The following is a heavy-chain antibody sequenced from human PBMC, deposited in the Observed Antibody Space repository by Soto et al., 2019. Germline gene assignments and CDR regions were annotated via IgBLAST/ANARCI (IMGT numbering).Heavy chain of an antibody. Sequence: SETLSLTCTVSGGSISSSSYYWGWIRQPPGKGLEWIGSIYYSGSTYYNPSLKSRVTISVDTSKNQFSLKLSSVTAADTAVYYCARQKRGDYDFWSGYHAIFDYWGQGTLVTVSS. V-gene: IGHV4-39*01. D-gene: IGHD3-3*01. CDR1: GGSISSSSYY. CDR3: ARQKRGDYDFWSGYHAIFDY. J-gene: IGHJ4*02. CDR2: IYYSGST.